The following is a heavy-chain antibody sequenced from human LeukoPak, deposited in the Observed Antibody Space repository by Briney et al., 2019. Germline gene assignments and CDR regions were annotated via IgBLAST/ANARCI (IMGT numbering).Heavy chain of an antibody. Sequence: GGSLRLSCAASGFTFSSYSMNWVRQAPGKGLEWVASISTSSSYIYYADSVKGRFTISRDNAKNSVYLQMNSLRAEDTAVYYCAVLDYDFWSGYYPEYWGQGTLVTVSS. CDR1: GFTFSSYS. CDR3: AVLDYDFWSGYYPEY. D-gene: IGHD3-3*01. V-gene: IGHV3-21*01. J-gene: IGHJ4*02. CDR2: ISTSSSYI.